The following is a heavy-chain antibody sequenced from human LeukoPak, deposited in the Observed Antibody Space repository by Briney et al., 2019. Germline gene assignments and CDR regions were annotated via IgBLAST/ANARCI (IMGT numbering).Heavy chain of an antibody. D-gene: IGHD2-8*01. Sequence: SETLSLTCSVSGASINDYYWTWIRQPPGKGLEWIGYVYHTGTSGYHPSLKSRVAMSLDTSKNQVSLKLRSVTAADTAVYFCTRVVNGGHFDYWGQGTLVTVYS. CDR1: GASINDYY. CDR3: TRVVNGGHFDY. CDR2: VYHTGTS. V-gene: IGHV4-59*01. J-gene: IGHJ4*02.